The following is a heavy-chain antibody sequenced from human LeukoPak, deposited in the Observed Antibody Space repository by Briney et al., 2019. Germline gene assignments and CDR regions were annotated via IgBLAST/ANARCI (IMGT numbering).Heavy chain of an antibody. CDR3: ARAGRAVIYMDV. D-gene: IGHD2-21*01. Sequence: PSETLSLTCTVSGGSISSSSYYWGWIRQPPGKGLEWIGSIYYSGSTYYNPSLKSRVTISVDTSKNQFSLKLSSVTAADTAVYYCARAGRAVIYMDVWGKGTTVTVSS. CDR2: IYYSGST. V-gene: IGHV4-39*07. J-gene: IGHJ6*03. CDR1: GGSISSSSYY.